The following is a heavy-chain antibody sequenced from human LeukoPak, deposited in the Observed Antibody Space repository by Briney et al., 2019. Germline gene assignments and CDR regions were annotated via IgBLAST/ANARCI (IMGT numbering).Heavy chain of an antibody. V-gene: IGHV4-39*01. CDR1: GGSISSSIHY. CDR2: ISELVTT. J-gene: IGHJ4*02. CDR3: ARYSGSSFDY. D-gene: IGHD3-10*01. Sequence: SETRSLTCTVSGGSISSSIHYWAGVRQPPGKGLEWLATISELVTTYYSPSLKSRVTISVDTSKLQFSLTLGSVTAADTAVYYCARYSGSSFDYWGQGSLVTVSS.